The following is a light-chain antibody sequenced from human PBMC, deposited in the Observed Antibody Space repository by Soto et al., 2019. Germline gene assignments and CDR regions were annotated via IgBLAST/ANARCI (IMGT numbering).Light chain of an antibody. CDR1: SSNIGSNT. J-gene: IGLJ3*02. CDR3: AAWDDSLNGPL. Sequence: QSVLTQPPSASGTPGQRVTISCSGSSSNIGSNTVNWYQQLPGTAHKLLIFADNQRPSGVPGRFSGSKSGTAASLAISGLQSEDEADYYCAAWDDSLNGPLFGGGTKLTVL. V-gene: IGLV1-44*01. CDR2: ADN.